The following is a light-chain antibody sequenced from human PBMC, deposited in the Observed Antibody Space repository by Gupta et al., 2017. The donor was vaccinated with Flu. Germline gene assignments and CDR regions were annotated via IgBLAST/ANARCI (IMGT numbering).Light chain of an antibody. CDR2: DAS. CDR1: QSVSSY. J-gene: IGKJ4*01. CDR3: QQRGNWPLT. Sequence: PATLSLSPGERATLSCWASQSVSSYLAWYQQKPGQAPRLLIYDASNRATGIPARFSGSGSGTDFTLTISSLEPEDFAVYYCQQRGNWPLTFGGGTKVEIK. V-gene: IGKV3-11*01.